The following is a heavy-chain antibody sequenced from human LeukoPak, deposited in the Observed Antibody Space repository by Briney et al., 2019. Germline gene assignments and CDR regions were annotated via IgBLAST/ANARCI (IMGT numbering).Heavy chain of an antibody. V-gene: IGHV3-23*01. Sequence: GGSLRLSCAASGFTFSSYAMSWVRQAPGKGLEWVSAISGSGGSTYYADSVKGRFTISRDNAKNSLYLQMNSLRAEDTAVYYCARSFSSTAGKFDYWGQGTLVTVSS. CDR3: ARSFSSTAGKFDY. J-gene: IGHJ4*02. CDR1: GFTFSSYA. D-gene: IGHD6-13*01. CDR2: ISGSGGST.